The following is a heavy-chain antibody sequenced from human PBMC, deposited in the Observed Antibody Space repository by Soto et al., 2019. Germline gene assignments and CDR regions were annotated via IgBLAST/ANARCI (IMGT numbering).Heavy chain of an antibody. V-gene: IGHV4-31*03. CDR3: ASQASGWYPDY. CDR2: IFDRGTT. Sequence: QVQLQESGPGLVKPSQTLSLTCTVSGGSISSGGYYWSWLRQHPGKGLEWIGYIFDRGTTYYNPSLKSRVTISVTPSKSPFSLRLTSVPATDTVVYFCASQASGWYPDYWGQGTLVTVSS. J-gene: IGHJ4*02. D-gene: IGHD6-19*01. CDR1: GGSISSGGYY.